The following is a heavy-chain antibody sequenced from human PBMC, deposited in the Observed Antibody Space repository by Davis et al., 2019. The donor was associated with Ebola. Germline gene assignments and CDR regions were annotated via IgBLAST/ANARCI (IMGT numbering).Heavy chain of an antibody. CDR2: ISYDGSNK. D-gene: IGHD2-2*01. Sequence: SLNTHFAALGFPLSSYGMHWVRQAPGKGLEWVAVISYDGSNKYYADSVKGRFTISRDNSKNTLYLQMNSLRAEDTAVYYCAKDGVVVPAANLSRYFDYWGQGTLVTVSS. J-gene: IGHJ4*02. CDR1: GFPLSSYG. CDR3: AKDGVVVPAANLSRYFDY. V-gene: IGHV3-30*18.